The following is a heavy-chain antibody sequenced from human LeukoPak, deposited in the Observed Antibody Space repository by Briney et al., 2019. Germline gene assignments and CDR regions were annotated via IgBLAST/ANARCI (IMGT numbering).Heavy chain of an antibody. CDR3: ARTTEGGYTYDYFYYYYMDV. D-gene: IGHD5-18*01. Sequence: SETLSLTCTVSGNSISSGYYWSWIRPPPGKGLEWIGYIYYSGSTNYNPSLKSRVTISVDTSKNQFSLKLSSVTAADTAVYYCARTTEGGYTYDYFYYYYMDVWGKGTTVTISS. CDR2: IYYSGST. J-gene: IGHJ6*03. V-gene: IGHV4-61*01. CDR1: GNSISSGYY.